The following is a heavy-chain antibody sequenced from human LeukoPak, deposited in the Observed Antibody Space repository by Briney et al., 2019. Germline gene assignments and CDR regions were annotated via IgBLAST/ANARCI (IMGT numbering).Heavy chain of an antibody. CDR3: ARQAHRYSGYDLMLDY. CDR2: INHSGGT. V-gene: IGHV4-34*01. J-gene: IGHJ4*02. D-gene: IGHD5-12*01. Sequence: PSETLSLTCTVYGGSFSGYYWSWIRQPPGKGLEWIGEINHSGGTNHNPSLKSRVTISVDTSKNQFSLKLSSVTAADTAVYYCARQAHRYSGYDLMLDYWGQGTLVTVSS. CDR1: GGSFSGYY.